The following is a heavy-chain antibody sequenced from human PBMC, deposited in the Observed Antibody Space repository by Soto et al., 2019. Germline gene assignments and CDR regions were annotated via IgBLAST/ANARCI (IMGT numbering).Heavy chain of an antibody. CDR3: VRSEATVLDY. CDR1: GGSMNSSNW. Sequence: QVQLQESGPGLVKPSGTLSLTCTVSGGSMNSSNWWNWVRQSPGEGLEWIGETHHSGRTNYNPSLKSRVTISVDKAKNQVSLKLTSVTAADTAVYYFVRSEATVLDYWGQGTLVTVSS. D-gene: IGHD4-17*01. J-gene: IGHJ4*02. V-gene: IGHV4-4*02. CDR2: THHSGRT.